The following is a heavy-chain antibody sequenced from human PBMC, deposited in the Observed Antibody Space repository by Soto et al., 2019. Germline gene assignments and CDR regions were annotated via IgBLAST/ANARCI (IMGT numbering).Heavy chain of an antibody. CDR1: GGSISSGDYC. V-gene: IGHV4-61*08. CDR2: IYYSGST. Sequence: SETLSLTCTVSGGSISSGDYCWSWIRQPPGKGLEWIGYIYYSGSTNYNPSLKSRVTISVDTSKNQFSLKLSSVTAADTAVYYCARRYGSGFDYWGQGTLVTVSS. CDR3: ARRYGSGFDY. J-gene: IGHJ4*02. D-gene: IGHD6-25*01.